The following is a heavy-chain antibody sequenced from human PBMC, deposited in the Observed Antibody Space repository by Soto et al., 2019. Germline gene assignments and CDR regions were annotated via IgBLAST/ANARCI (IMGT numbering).Heavy chain of an antibody. D-gene: IGHD4-17*01. CDR3: ASSTVNTSIF. CDR2: MNPKSGNT. V-gene: IGHV1-8*01. Sequence: QVQLVQSGAEVKKPGASVKVSCKASGYIFTRYEINWVRQATGQGLEWMGWMNPKSGNTGYAQKFQGRVTMTRNTSISTAFMELSSVRSEDTAVYYCASSTVNTSIFWGHGTLVTVSS. CDR1: GYIFTRYE. J-gene: IGHJ4*01.